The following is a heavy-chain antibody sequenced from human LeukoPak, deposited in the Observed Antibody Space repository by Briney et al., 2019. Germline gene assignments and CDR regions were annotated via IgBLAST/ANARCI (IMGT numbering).Heavy chain of an antibody. D-gene: IGHD7-27*01. J-gene: IGHJ4*02. CDR3: ARDLLGLFDY. CDR1: GFTVSSNY. Sequence: GGSLRLSCAASGFTVSSNYMSWVCQAPGKGLEWVSVIYSGGSTYYADSVKGRFTISRDNSKNTLYLQMNSLRAEDTAVYYCARDLLGLFDYWGQGTLVTVSS. CDR2: IYSGGST. V-gene: IGHV3-66*01.